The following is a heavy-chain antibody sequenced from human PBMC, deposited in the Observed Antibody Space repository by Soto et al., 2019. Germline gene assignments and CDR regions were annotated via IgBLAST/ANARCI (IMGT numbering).Heavy chain of an antibody. CDR2: INHSGSK. V-gene: IGHV4-34*01. Sequence: PSEALSLPSAVYVGSFSGYYGRWIRQPPGKGLEWIGEINHSGSKNYNPSLKSRVTISVDTSKNQFSLKLSSVTAADMAVYYCAATHYDNSGRVDYWGQGTLVTVSS. CDR3: AATHYDNSGRVDY. J-gene: IGHJ4*02. CDR1: VGSFSGYY. D-gene: IGHD3-22*01.